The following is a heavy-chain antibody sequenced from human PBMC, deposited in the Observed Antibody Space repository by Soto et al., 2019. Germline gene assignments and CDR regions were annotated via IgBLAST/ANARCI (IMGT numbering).Heavy chain of an antibody. V-gene: IGHV4-61*01. CDR3: ARGPVVTPFVDY. J-gene: IGHJ4*02. Sequence: SETLSLTCTVFGGSVTSGNYYWSWIRQPPGKGLEWVGHIYYSGSTNYNPSLKSRVTISVDASKNQSSLKLSSVTAADTAIYYCARGPVVTPFVDYWGQGTLVTVSS. D-gene: IGHD2-21*02. CDR2: IYYSGST. CDR1: GGSVTSGNYY.